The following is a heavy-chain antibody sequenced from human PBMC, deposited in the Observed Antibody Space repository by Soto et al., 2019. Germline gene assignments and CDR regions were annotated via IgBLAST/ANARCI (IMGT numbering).Heavy chain of an antibody. CDR2: INSDGSST. V-gene: IGHV3-74*01. Sequence: GGSVRLSCAASGFTCSSYWMHWVRQAPGKGLVWVSRINSDGSSTSYADSVKGRFTISRDNAKNTLYLQMNSLRGEDTAVYYCARDGYSGSYLGAFDIWGPGPILTVS. CDR3: ARDGYSGSYLGAFDI. D-gene: IGHD1-26*01. J-gene: IGHJ3*02. CDR1: GFTCSSYW.